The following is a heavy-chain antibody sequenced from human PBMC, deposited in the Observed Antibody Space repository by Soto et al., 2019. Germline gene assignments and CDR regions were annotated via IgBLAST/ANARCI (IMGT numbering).Heavy chain of an antibody. V-gene: IGHV4-30-2*01. J-gene: IGHJ4*02. CDR3: PRVPYY. Sequence: SETLSLTCAVSGGSISSGGYSWSWIRQPPGKGLEWIGYIYHSGSTYYTPSLKSRVTISVDRSKNPFSLKLSSVTASDTAVYYCPRVPYYWGQGTLVPVSS. CDR2: IYHSGST. CDR1: GGSISSGGYS.